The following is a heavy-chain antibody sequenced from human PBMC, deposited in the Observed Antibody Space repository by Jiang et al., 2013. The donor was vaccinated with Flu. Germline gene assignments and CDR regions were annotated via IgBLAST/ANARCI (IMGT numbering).Heavy chain of an antibody. CDR3: ARRANIAAAGTAYYYYYGMDV. D-gene: IGHD6-13*01. J-gene: IGHJ6*02. CDR2: IYPGDSDT. Sequence: GAEVKKPGESLKISCKGSGYSFTSYWIGWVRQMPGKGLEWMGVIYPGDSDTRYSPSFQGQVTISADKSISTAYLQWSSLKASDTAMYYCARRANIAAAGTAYYYYYGMDVWGQGTTVNRLL. CDR1: GYSFTSYW. V-gene: IGHV5-51*03.